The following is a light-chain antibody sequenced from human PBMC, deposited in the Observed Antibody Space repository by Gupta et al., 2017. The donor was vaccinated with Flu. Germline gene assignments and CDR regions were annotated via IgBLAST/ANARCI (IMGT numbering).Light chain of an antibody. V-gene: IGLV3-19*01. Sequence: SSELTQDPAVSVALGQTVRITCQGDSLRNHYASWYQQKPGQAPVLVSYGKKNRPSGIPARFTGSTSGNTASLTITGAQAEDEADYYCNSRYITDHHLVFGGGTRLTVL. J-gene: IGLJ2*01. CDR3: NSRYITDHHLV. CDR2: GKK. CDR1: SLRNHY.